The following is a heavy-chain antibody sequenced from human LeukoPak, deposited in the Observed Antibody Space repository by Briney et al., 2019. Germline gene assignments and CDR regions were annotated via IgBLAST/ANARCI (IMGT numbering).Heavy chain of an antibody. J-gene: IGHJ4*02. CDR3: AIDYYDSSASATFDH. V-gene: IGHV3-21*01. Sequence: GGSLSLSCEASGFTFIDYTMNWVRQAPGKGLEWVSSISSDRSYIKYADSVKGRFSISRDNTKNSLFLEMRSLRIEDTAVYFCAIDYYDSSASATFDHWGQGNMVTISS. CDR2: ISSDRSYI. CDR1: GFTFIDYT. D-gene: IGHD3-22*01.